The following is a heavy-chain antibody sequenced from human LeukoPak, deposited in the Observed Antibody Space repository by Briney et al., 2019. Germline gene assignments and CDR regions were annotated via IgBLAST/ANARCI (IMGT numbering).Heavy chain of an antibody. CDR3: AKVNCSSTSCQGTHGYNWFDP. V-gene: IGHV4-39*07. Sequence: SETLSLTCTVSGGSISSSSYYWGWIRQPPGKGLEWIGEINHSGSTNYNPSLKSRVTISVDTSKNQFSLKLSSVTAADTAVYYCAKVNCSSTSCQGTHGYNWFDPWGQGTLVTVSS. J-gene: IGHJ5*02. CDR1: GGSISSSSYY. D-gene: IGHD2-2*01. CDR2: INHSGST.